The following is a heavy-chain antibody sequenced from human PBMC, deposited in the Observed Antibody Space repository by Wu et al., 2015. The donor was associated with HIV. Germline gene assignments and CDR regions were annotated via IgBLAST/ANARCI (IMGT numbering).Heavy chain of an antibody. CDR1: GYTFTSYD. CDR3: ARGRPSYCSGGSCYYGMDV. D-gene: IGHD2-15*01. CDR2: MNPNSGNT. V-gene: IGHV1-8*01. Sequence: QVQLVQSGAEVKKPGASVKVSCKASGYTFTSYDINWVRQATGQGLEWMGWMNPNSGNTGYAQKFQGRVTMTRNTSISTAYMELSSLRSEDTAVYYCARGRPSYCSGGSCYYGMDVWGQGTTVTVSS. J-gene: IGHJ6*02.